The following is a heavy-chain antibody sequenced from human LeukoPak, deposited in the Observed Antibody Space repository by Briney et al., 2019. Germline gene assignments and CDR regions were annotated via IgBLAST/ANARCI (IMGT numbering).Heavy chain of an antibody. Sequence: GGSLRLSCAASGFTFSSYGMHWVRQAPGKGLEWVAVISYDGSNKYYADSVKGRFTISRDNSKNTLYLQMNSLRAEDTAVYYCAKVHNYGGSCDYWGQGTLVTVSS. CDR1: GFTFSSYG. CDR3: AKVHNYGGSCDY. CDR2: ISYDGSNK. D-gene: IGHD4-23*01. J-gene: IGHJ4*02. V-gene: IGHV3-30*18.